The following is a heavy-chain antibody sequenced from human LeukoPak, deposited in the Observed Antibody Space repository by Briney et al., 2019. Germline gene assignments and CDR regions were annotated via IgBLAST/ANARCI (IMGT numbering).Heavy chain of an antibody. V-gene: IGHV3-23*01. Sequence: PGGSLRLSCAASGFTFSSYAMSWVRQAPGKGLEWVSAISGSGGSTYYADSVKGRFTISRDNSKSTLYLQMNSLRAEDTAVYYCAKGRYCSSSSCPPGYFDYWGQGTLVTVSS. CDR1: GFTFSSYA. J-gene: IGHJ4*02. CDR3: AKGRYCSSSSCPPGYFDY. CDR2: ISGSGGST. D-gene: IGHD2-2*01.